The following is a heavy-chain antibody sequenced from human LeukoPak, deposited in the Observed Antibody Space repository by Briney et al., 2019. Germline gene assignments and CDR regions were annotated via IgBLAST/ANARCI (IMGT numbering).Heavy chain of an antibody. D-gene: IGHD2-2*01. CDR2: IYSGGST. CDR3: ARGGARYCTSSSCYEDWFDP. V-gene: IGHV3-66*01. CDR1: GFTVSSNY. Sequence: GGSLRLSCAASGFTVSSNYMSWVRQAPGKGLEWVSVIYSGGSTYYADSVKGRFTISRDNSKNTLYLQMNSLRAEDTAVYYCARGGARYCTSSSCYEDWFDPWGQGILVTVSS. J-gene: IGHJ5*02.